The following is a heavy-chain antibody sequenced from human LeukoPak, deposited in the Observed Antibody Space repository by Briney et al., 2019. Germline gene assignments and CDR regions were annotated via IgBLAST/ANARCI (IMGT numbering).Heavy chain of an antibody. CDR1: GYSISSGYY. J-gene: IGHJ4*02. CDR3: ALMGYGSGSYSYVDY. Sequence: SETLSLTCAVSGYSISSGYYWGWIRQPPGKGLEWIGNIYHSGSTYYNPSLKSRVTISVDTSKNQFSLKLSSVTAADTAVYYCALMGYGSGSYSYVDYWGQGTLVTVSS. CDR2: IYHSGST. D-gene: IGHD3-10*01. V-gene: IGHV4-38-2*01.